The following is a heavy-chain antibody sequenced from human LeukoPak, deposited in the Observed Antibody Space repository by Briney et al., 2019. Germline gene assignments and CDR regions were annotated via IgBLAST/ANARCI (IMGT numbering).Heavy chain of an antibody. V-gene: IGHV4-30-2*01. J-gene: IGHJ6*03. CDR3: ARSRRDIDYSTNYYYWYMDV. Sequence: SETLSLTCAVSGGSISSGGYSWSWIRQPPGKGLEWIGYIYHSGSTYYNPSLKSRVTLSVDTSKNQFSLRVSSVTAADTAVYYCARSRRDIDYSTNYYYWYMDVWGKGTTVTVSS. CDR1: GGSISSGGYS. D-gene: IGHD4-11*01. CDR2: IYHSGST.